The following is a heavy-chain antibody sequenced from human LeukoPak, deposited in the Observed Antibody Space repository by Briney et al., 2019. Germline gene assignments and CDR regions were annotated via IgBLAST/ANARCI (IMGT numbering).Heavy chain of an antibody. CDR2: IYTSGSA. CDR1: GASISSYY. Sequence: SETLSLTCTVSGASISSYYWSWIRQPAGKGLGWIGRIYTSGSANYNPSLKSRVTMSLDTSKNQFSLRLSSVTAADTAVYYCARGYGGNPYYFDYWGQGTLVTVSS. J-gene: IGHJ4*02. D-gene: IGHD4-23*01. V-gene: IGHV4-4*07. CDR3: ARGYGGNPYYFDY.